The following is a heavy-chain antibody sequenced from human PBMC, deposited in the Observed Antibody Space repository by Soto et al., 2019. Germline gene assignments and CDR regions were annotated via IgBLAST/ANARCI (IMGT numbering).Heavy chain of an antibody. CDR3: ARQGSNGAYYYYGMDF. CDR1: GYSFTSYW. CDR2: IYPGDSDT. D-gene: IGHD3-16*01. J-gene: IGHJ6*02. Sequence: GESLKISCKGAGYSFTSYWIGWVRQMPGKGLEWMGIIYPGDSDTRYSTSFEGQVTISADKSNSTAYLQWSSLKASDTSMYYCARQGSNGAYYYYGMDFWGQGTPVTVSS. V-gene: IGHV5-51*01.